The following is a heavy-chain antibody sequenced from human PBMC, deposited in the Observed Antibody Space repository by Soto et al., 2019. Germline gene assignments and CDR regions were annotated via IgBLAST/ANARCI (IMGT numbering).Heavy chain of an antibody. J-gene: IGHJ6*02. V-gene: IGHV3-11*01. CDR1: GFTFSDYY. D-gene: IGHD3-16*01. CDR3: ARDGRYGTPYYYYGMDV. Sequence: PGGSLRLSCAASGFTFSDYYMGWIRQAPGKGLEWVSYISSSGRTIYYADSVKGRFTISRDNAKNSLYLQMNSLRAEDTAVYYCARDGRYGTPYYYYGMDVWGQGTKVTVSS. CDR2: ISSSGRTI.